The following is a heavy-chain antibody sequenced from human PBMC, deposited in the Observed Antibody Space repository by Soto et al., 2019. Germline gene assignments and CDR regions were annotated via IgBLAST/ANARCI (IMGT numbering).Heavy chain of an antibody. CDR3: ARRYYCGGDCYYYGMDV. CDR1: GYSFTSYW. V-gene: IGHV5-51*01. Sequence: PGESLKISCKGSGYSFTSYWIGWVRQMPGKGLEWMGIIYPGDSDTRYSPSFQGQVTISADKSISTAYLQWSSLKASDTAMHYCARRYYCGGDCYYYGMDVWGQGTTVTVSS. CDR2: IYPGDSDT. J-gene: IGHJ6*02. D-gene: IGHD2-21*01.